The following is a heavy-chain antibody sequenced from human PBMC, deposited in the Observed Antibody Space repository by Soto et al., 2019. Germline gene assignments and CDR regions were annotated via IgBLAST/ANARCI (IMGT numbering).Heavy chain of an antibody. J-gene: IGHJ6*03. V-gene: IGHV3-74*01. CDR1: GFTFSSYW. CDR2: INSDGSST. CDR3: ARDGVVPAATDAYYYYYYMDV. D-gene: IGHD2-2*01. Sequence: GESLKISCAASGFTFSSYWMHWVRQAPGKGLVWVSRINSDGSSTSYADSVKGRFTISRDNAKNTLYLQMNSLRAEDTAVYYCARDGVVPAATDAYYYYYYMDVWGKGTTVTVSS.